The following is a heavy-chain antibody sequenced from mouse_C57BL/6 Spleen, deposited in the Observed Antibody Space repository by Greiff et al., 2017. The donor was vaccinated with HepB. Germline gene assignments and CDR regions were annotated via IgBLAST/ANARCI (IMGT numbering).Heavy chain of an antibody. V-gene: IGHV1-80*01. Sequence: VQLVESGAELVKPGASVKISCKASGYAFSSYWMNWVKQRPGKGLEWIGQIYPGDGDTNYNGKFKGKATLTADKSSSTAYMQLSSLTSEDSAVYFCARGTTVVPYYAMDYWGQGTSVTVSS. D-gene: IGHD1-1*01. CDR2: IYPGDGDT. CDR1: GYAFSSYW. CDR3: ARGTTVVPYYAMDY. J-gene: IGHJ4*01.